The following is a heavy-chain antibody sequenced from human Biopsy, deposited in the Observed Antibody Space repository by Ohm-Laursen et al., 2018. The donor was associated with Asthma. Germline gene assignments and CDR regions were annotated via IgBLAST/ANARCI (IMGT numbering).Heavy chain of an antibody. J-gene: IGHJ4*02. Sequence: SDTLSPTCGVYGGSISSFYWSWIRQSPEKGLEWMGYVYWTGSTNYNPSLKSRITMSVDTSKNRMFLELTSVTAADTAIYYCVRAVRNEQWLAPFDYWGQGKPVTVSS. CDR3: VRAVRNEQWLAPFDY. D-gene: IGHD6-19*01. V-gene: IGHV4-59*07. CDR1: GGSISSFY. CDR2: VYWTGST.